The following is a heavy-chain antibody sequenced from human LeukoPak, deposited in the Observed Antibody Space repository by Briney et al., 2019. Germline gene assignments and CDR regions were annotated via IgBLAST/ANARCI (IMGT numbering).Heavy chain of an antibody. CDR2: ISGTGSYK. CDR1: GFTFSRYS. V-gene: IGHV3-21*01. J-gene: IGHJ4*02. D-gene: IGHD3-22*01. Sequence: PGGSLRLSCSASGFTFSRYSMNWVRQSPLKGLEWVSSISGTGSYKYYAGSVKGGSTISRDNAKNSLYLQMNSLRDEDTAVYYCARDFYDTSGYYYAYWGQGTLVTVSS. CDR3: ARDFYDTSGYYYAY.